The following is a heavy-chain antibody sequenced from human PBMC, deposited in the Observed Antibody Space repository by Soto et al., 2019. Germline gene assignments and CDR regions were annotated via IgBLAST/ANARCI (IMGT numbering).Heavy chain of an antibody. J-gene: IGHJ4*02. Sequence: EVQLLESGGGLVQPGGSLRLSCAASGFTFSSYAMRWVRQAPGKGLEWVSAISVSGGSTYYADAVKGRFTISRDNSKNTLYLQMNSLRAEDTAVYYCARRGSWNYYDYWGQGTLVTVSS. V-gene: IGHV3-23*01. D-gene: IGHD3-10*01. CDR3: ARRGSWNYYDY. CDR2: ISVSGGST. CDR1: GFTFSSYA.